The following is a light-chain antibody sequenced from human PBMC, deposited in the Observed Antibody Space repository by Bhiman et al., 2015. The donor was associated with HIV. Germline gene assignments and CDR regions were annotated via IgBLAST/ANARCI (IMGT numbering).Light chain of an antibody. V-gene: IGLV3-25*03. CDR3: QSGDSSGTYVV. CDR2: KDS. CDR1: KLQDEY. Sequence: SYELTQPPSVSVSPGQTATITCSGDKLQDEYVCWYQVRPGQAPVLVMYKDSERPSGIPERFSGSSSGTIVTLTISGVQAEDEADYFCQSGDSSGTYVVFGGGTKLTVL. J-gene: IGLJ2*01.